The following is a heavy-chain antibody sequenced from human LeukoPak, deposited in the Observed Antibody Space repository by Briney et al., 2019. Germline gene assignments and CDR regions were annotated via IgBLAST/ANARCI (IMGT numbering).Heavy chain of an antibody. CDR2: ISYDGSNK. V-gene: IGHV3-30*04. CDR3: ARGPPPIAARPLAY. CDR1: GFTFSSYA. J-gene: IGHJ4*02. D-gene: IGHD6-6*01. Sequence: GGSLRPSCAASGFTFSSYAMHWVRQAPGKGLEWVAVISYDGSNKYYADSVKGRFTISRDNSKNTLYLQMNSLRAEDTAVYYCARGPPPIAARPLAYWGQGTLVTVPS.